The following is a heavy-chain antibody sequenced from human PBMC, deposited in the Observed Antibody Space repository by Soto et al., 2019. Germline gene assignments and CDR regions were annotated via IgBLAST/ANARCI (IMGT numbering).Heavy chain of an antibody. CDR1: GFTVSSNY. D-gene: IGHD5-12*01. CDR3: AKQRGGYDRDFDS. J-gene: IGHJ4*02. V-gene: IGHV3-66*01. Sequence: EVQLVASGGGLVQPGGSLRLSCAASGFTVSSNYMSWVRQAPGTGLEWVSVIYSGGGTYFADSVKGSLAMSRDNSKTTLYLQMNSLRADDTAVYYCAKQRGGYDRDFDSWGQGTLVTVSS. CDR2: IYSGGGT.